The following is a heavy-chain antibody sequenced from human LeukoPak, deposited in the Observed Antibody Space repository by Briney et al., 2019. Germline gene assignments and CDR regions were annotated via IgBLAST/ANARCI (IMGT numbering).Heavy chain of an antibody. V-gene: IGHV3-21*01. CDR2: ISSTSSYI. D-gene: IGHD3-10*01. CDR1: GFTFSSYF. CDR3: ARAHYYGSGSYPNWFDP. J-gene: IGHJ5*02. Sequence: PGGSLRLSCAASGFTFSSYFMNWVRQAPGKGLEWVSSISSTSSYIYYADSVKGRFTISRDNAKNSPYLQMNSLRAEDTAVYYCARAHYYGSGSYPNWFDPWGQGTLVTVSS.